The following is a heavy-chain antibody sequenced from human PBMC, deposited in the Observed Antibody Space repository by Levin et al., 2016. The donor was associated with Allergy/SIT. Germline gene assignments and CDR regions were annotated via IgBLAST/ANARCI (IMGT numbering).Heavy chain of an antibody. CDR3: ARWNSGYDGDPHLGDY. CDR1: GYTFTSYG. V-gene: IGHV1-18*04. Sequence: ASVKISCKASGYTFTSYGISWVRQAPGQGLEWMGWISAYNGNTNYAQKLQGRVTMTTDTSTSTAYMELRSLRSDDTAVYYCARWNSGYDGDPHLGDYWGQGTLVTVSS. CDR2: ISAYNGNT. J-gene: IGHJ4*02. D-gene: IGHD5-12*01.